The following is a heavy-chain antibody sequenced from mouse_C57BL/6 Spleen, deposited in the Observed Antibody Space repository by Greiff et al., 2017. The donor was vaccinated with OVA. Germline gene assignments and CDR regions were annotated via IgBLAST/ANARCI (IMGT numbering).Heavy chain of an antibody. CDR3: AITLTTVVGDDAMDY. V-gene: IGHV2-5*01. D-gene: IGHD1-1*01. Sequence: VQRVESGPGLVQPSQSLSITCTVSGFSLTSYGVHWVRQSPGKGLEWLGVIWRGGSTDYNAAFMSRLSITKDNSKSQVFFKMNSLQADDTAIYYCAITLTTVVGDDAMDYWGQGTSVTVSS. J-gene: IGHJ4*01. CDR2: IWRGGST. CDR1: GFSLTSYG.